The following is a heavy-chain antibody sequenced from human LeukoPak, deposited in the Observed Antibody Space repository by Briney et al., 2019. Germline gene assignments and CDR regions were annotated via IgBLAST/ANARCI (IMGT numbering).Heavy chain of an antibody. CDR3: ARDGSSDSFHDAFDM. CDR1: GYILISYG. CDR2: ISANSGNT. J-gene: IGHJ3*02. V-gene: IGHV1-18*01. Sequence: GASVKVSCRASGYILISYGFSWVRQAPGQGLEWMGWISANSGNTKYAQKVQGRVNMTIDTSTSTAYMELRSLRFDDTAVYYCARDGSSDSFHDAFDMWGQGTMVTVSS. D-gene: IGHD3-10*01.